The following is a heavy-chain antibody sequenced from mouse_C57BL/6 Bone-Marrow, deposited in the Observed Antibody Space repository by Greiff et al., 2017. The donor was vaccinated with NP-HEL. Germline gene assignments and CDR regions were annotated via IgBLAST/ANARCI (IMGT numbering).Heavy chain of an antibody. CDR2: INPRTGGT. D-gene: IGHD2-1*01. CDR1: GYSFTGYY. Sequence: VQLQQSGPELVKPGASVKLSCKASGYSFTGYYMNWVKQSPEKSLEWIGEINPRTGGTTYNQKFKAKATLTVDKSSSTAYMQLKSLTSEDSAVYYCANGYGNGGFAYWGQGTLVTVSA. J-gene: IGHJ3*01. V-gene: IGHV1-42*01. CDR3: ANGYGNGGFAY.